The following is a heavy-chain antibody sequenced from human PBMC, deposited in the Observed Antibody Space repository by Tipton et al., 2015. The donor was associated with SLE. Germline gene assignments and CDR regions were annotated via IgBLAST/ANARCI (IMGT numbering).Heavy chain of an antibody. Sequence: SLRLSCAASGFTFSSYGMSWVRQAPGKGLEWVSGISGSGANTYYADSVKGRFTISRDNSKRTLNLQMNSLRAEDTAVYYCARDLVGPTGYGMDVWGQGTTVTVSS. J-gene: IGHJ6*02. D-gene: IGHD1-26*01. CDR1: GFTFSSYG. CDR3: ARDLVGPTGYGMDV. V-gene: IGHV3-23*01. CDR2: ISGSGANT.